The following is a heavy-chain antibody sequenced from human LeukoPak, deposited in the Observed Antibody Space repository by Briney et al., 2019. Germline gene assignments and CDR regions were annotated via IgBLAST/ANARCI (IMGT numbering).Heavy chain of an antibody. V-gene: IGHV4-59*12. D-gene: IGHD6-13*01. CDR1: GGSISSYY. CDR3: ARKIIAVAGYFDY. Sequence: SETLSLTCTVSGGSISSYYWSWIRQPPGKGLEWIGYIYYSGSTNYNPSLKSRVTISVDTSKNQFSLKLSSVTAADTAVYYCARKIIAVAGYFDYWGQGTLVTVSS. CDR2: IYYSGST. J-gene: IGHJ4*02.